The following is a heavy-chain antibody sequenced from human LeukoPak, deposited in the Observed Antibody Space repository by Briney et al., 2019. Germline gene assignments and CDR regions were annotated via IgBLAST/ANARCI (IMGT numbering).Heavy chain of an antibody. CDR3: ARLYPGYSSGWYYFDY. CDR1: GGSISSYY. J-gene: IGHJ4*02. Sequence: SETLSLTCTVSGGSISSYYWGWIRQPPGKGLEWIGYIYYSGSTNYNPSLKSRVTISVDTSKNQFSLKLSSVTAADTAVYYCARLYPGYSSGWYYFDYWGRGTLVTVSS. V-gene: IGHV4-59*08. D-gene: IGHD6-19*01. CDR2: IYYSGST.